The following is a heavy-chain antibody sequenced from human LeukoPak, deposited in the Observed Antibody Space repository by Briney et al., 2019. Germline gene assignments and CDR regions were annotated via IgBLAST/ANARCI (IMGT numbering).Heavy chain of an antibody. CDR2: ISAYNGNT. V-gene: IGHV1-18*01. J-gene: IGHJ6*02. D-gene: IGHD3-10*01. CDR1: GYTFTSYG. Sequence: ASVKVSCKASGYTFTSYGISWVRQAPGQGLEWMGWISAYNGNTNYAQKLQGRVTMTTDTSTSTAYMELRSLRSDDTAVYYCARSDAMVRGVTKFYYYYGMDVWGQGTTVTVSS. CDR3: ARSDAMVRGVTKFYYYYGMDV.